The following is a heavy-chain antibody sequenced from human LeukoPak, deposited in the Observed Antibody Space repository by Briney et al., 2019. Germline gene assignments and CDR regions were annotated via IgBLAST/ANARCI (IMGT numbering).Heavy chain of an antibody. V-gene: IGHV3-9*01. CDR2: ISWNSGSI. D-gene: IGHD6-6*01. J-gene: IGHJ5*02. CDR3: AKCPYSCSSKGWFDP. CDR1: GFTFDDYA. Sequence: GGSLRLSCAASGFTFDDYAMHWVRQAPGKGLEWVSGISWNSGSIGYADSVKGRFTISRDNAKNSLYLQMNSLRAEDTALYYCAKCPYSCSSKGWFDPWGQGTLVTVSS.